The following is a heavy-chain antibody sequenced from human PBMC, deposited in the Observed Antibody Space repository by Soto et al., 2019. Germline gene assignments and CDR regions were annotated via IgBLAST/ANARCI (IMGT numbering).Heavy chain of an antibody. Sequence: SETLSLTCAVYGGSFSGYYWSWIRQPPGKGLEWIGEINHSGSTNYNPSLKSRVTISVDTSKNQFSLKLSSVTAADTAVYYCARVRSSGWYLRWFDPWGQGTLVTVSS. CDR2: INHSGST. CDR3: ARVRSSGWYLRWFDP. D-gene: IGHD6-19*01. V-gene: IGHV4-34*01. J-gene: IGHJ5*02. CDR1: GGSFSGYY.